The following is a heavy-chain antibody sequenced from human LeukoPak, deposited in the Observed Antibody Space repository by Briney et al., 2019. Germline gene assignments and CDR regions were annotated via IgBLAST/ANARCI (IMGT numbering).Heavy chain of an antibody. CDR3: ARAGIAAAGTGIDY. Sequence: SETLSLTCTVSGDSISSSSYYWGWIRQPPGKGLEWIGNMYYSGSTYYNPSLKSRVTISVDTSKNQFSLKLSSVTAADTAVYYCARAGIAAAGTGIDYWGQGTLVTVSS. CDR2: MYYSGST. CDR1: GDSISSSSYY. V-gene: IGHV4-39*07. J-gene: IGHJ4*02. D-gene: IGHD6-13*01.